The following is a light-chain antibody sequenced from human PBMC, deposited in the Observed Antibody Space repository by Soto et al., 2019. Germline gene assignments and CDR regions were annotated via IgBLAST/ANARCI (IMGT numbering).Light chain of an antibody. CDR3: ISYTVSRSYV. J-gene: IGLJ1*01. CDR1: SSDIGAYDH. V-gene: IGLV2-14*01. CDR2: SVS. Sequence: SVLTQPASVSGSPGQSITISCSGTSSDIGAYDHVAWFQQFPGKTPKLVIYSVSNRPSGVSYRFSGSKSGNTASLTISGLQADDEADYYCISYTVSRSYVFGPGTRSPS.